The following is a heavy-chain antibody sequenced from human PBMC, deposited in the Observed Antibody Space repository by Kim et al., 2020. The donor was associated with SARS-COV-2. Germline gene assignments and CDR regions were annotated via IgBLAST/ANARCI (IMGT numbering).Heavy chain of an antibody. CDR2: KGNE. J-gene: IGHJ4*02. Sequence: KGNEKYNAKVKDRSTVTRDTSASTVYMELGSLRSEDTAVYYCARNDYFDYWGQGTLVTVSS. V-gene: IGHV1-3*01. CDR3: ARNDYFDY.